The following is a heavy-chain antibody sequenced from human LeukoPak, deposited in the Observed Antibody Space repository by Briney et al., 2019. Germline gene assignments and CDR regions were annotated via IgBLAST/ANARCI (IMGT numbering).Heavy chain of an antibody. D-gene: IGHD4-23*01. V-gene: IGHV3-30*14. CDR2: ISYDGSNK. J-gene: IGHJ4*02. CDR1: GFTFSSYA. CDR3: ARDAPSGGGNPLAY. Sequence: GRSLRLSCAASGFTFSSYAMHWVRQAPGKGLEWVAVISYDGSNKYYADSVKGRFTISRDNSKNTLYLQMSSLRAEDTAVYYCARDAPSGGGNPLAYWGQGTLVTVSS.